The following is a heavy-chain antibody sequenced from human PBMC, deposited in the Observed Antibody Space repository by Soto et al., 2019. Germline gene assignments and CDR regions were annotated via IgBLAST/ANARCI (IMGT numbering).Heavy chain of an antibody. V-gene: IGHV1-69*02. CDR2: IIPILGIA. J-gene: IGHJ4*02. Sequence: QVQLVQSGAEVKKPGSSVKVSCKASGGTFSTYTISWVRQAPGQGLEWMGRIIPILGIANYAQKVQGRVTITADKSTSTAYMELSSLRSEDTAVYYCASRSTVVVAATEAFDYWGQGTLVTVSS. CDR3: ASRSTVVVAATEAFDY. D-gene: IGHD2-15*01. CDR1: GGTFSTYT.